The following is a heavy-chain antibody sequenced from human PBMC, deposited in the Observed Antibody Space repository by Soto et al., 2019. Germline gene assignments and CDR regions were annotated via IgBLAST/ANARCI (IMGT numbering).Heavy chain of an antibody. CDR2: INHSGST. V-gene: IGHV4-34*01. D-gene: IGHD2-15*01. J-gene: IGHJ4*02. Sequence: QVQLQQWGAGLLKPSETLSLTCAVYGGSFSGYYWSWIRQPPGKGLEWIGEINHSGSTNYNPSLKRRVTISVDTSKNQFSLKLSSVTAADTAVYYCARAPVRRRYCSGGSCYSYYFDYWGQGTLVTVSS. CDR3: ARAPVRRRYCSGGSCYSYYFDY. CDR1: GGSFSGYY.